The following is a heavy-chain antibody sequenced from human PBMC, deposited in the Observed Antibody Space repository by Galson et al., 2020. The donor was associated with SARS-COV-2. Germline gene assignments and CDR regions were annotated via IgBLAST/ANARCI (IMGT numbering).Heavy chain of an antibody. J-gene: IGHJ6*03. D-gene: IGHD3-3*01. V-gene: IGHV1-18*01. CDR2: ISAYNGNT. CDR1: GYTFTSYG. Sequence: ASVKVSCKASGYTFTSYGISWVRQAPGQGLEWMGWISAYNGNTNYAQKLQGRVTMTTDTSTSTAYMELRSLRSDDTAVYYCAREVYYDFWSGYYPTDGYYYYYMDVWGKGNTVTVSS. CDR3: AREVYYDFWSGYYPTDGYYYYYMDV.